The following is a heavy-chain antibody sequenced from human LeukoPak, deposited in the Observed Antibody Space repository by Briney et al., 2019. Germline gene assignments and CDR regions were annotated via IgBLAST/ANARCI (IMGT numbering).Heavy chain of an antibody. Sequence: PSETLSLTCTVSGGSVTDYYWSWIRQSPGKGLEGIGYIYYTGTSYNPALKSRLTISAYTPKNQFSLKLISVTAADTAVYYCASRKLGNDYWGQGTLVTVSS. CDR1: GGSVTDYY. CDR2: IYYTGT. D-gene: IGHD7-27*01. CDR3: ASRKLGNDY. V-gene: IGHV4-59*02. J-gene: IGHJ4*02.